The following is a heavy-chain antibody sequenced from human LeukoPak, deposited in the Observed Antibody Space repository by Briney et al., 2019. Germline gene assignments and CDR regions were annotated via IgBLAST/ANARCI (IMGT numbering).Heavy chain of an antibody. CDR3: AKYSSRAFDS. CDR2: INQEASRT. Sequence: PGGSLRLSCAASGFTFRSFWMRWVRQAPGKGLEWLGHINQEASRTDHADSVKGRFTISRDNARNLLYLHMSSLRAEDTAVYYCAKYSSRAFDSWGQGILVSVSS. CDR1: GFTFRSFW. J-gene: IGHJ4*02. V-gene: IGHV3-7*01. D-gene: IGHD2-15*01.